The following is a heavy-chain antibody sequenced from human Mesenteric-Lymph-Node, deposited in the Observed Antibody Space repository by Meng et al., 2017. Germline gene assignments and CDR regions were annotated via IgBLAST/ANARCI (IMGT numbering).Heavy chain of an antibody. CDR1: GFTFSSYG. CDR3: ARCDSSGWYGSYYYYGMDV. D-gene: IGHD6-19*01. J-gene: IGHJ6*02. V-gene: IGHV3-33*01. Sequence: GESLKISCAASGFTFSSYGMHWVRQAPGKGLEWVAVIWYDGSNKYYADSVKGRFTISRDNSKNTLYLQMNSLRAEDTAAYYCARCDSSGWYGSYYYYGMDVWGQGTTVTVSS. CDR2: IWYDGSNK.